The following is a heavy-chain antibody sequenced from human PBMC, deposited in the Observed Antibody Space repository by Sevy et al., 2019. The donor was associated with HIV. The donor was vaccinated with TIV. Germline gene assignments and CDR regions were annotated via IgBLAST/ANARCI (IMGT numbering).Heavy chain of an antibody. Sequence: TLSLTCTVSGGSISSYYWSWIRQPAGKGLEWIGRIYTSGSTNYNPSLKSRVTMSVDTSKNQFSLKLSSVTAADTAVYYCARDRDLGYCTNGVCPSENNWFDPWGQGTLVTVSS. CDR2: IYTSGST. J-gene: IGHJ5*02. V-gene: IGHV4-4*07. CDR3: ARDRDLGYCTNGVCPSENNWFDP. D-gene: IGHD2-8*01. CDR1: GGSISSYY.